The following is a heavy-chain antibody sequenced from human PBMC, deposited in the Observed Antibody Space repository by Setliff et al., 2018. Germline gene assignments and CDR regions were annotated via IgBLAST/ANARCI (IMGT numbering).Heavy chain of an antibody. J-gene: IGHJ4*02. Sequence: SETLSLICTVSGGSISSHYWSWIRQPPGKGLEWIGSIYYRGTTNYNPSLRSRVTMLVDTSINQFSLKLSSVTAADTAVYYCARLWISYESNTYFYPKYFDFWGQGTLVTVSS. CDR2: IYYRGTT. CDR1: GGSISSHY. CDR3: ARLWISYESNTYFYPKYFDF. D-gene: IGHD3-22*01. V-gene: IGHV4-59*11.